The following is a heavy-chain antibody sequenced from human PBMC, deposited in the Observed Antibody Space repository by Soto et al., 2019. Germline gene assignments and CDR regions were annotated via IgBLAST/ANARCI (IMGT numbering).Heavy chain of an antibody. D-gene: IGHD5-18*01. V-gene: IGHV4-30-4*01. CDR3: ARVLQLWLNAFDI. CDR1: GGSISSGEYF. J-gene: IGHJ3*02. CDR2: IYYSGST. Sequence: QVQLQESGPGLVKPSQTLSLTCTVSGGSISSGEYFWSWIRQPPGKGLQWIAYIYYSGSTYYNPSLKSRVTISVDTSKNQFSLKLSAVTAADTAVYYCARVLQLWLNAFDIWGQGKMVNVSS.